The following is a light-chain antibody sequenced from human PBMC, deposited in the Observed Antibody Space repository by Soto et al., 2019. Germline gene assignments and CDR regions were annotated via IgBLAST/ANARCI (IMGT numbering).Light chain of an antibody. V-gene: IGLV2-8*01. CDR2: EVT. J-gene: IGLJ2*01. CDR3: SSYAGSNTVI. Sequence: QYVLTQPPSASGSPGQSVTISCSGTNSDVGGYNYVSWYQLHPDRAPKVMIYEVTKRPSGVPDRFSGSKSGNTASLTVSGLQAEDEGDYYCSSYAGSNTVIFGGGTKVTVL. CDR1: NSDVGGYNY.